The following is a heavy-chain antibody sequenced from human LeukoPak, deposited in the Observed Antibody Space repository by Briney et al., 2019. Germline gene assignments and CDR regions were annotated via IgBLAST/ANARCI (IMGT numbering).Heavy chain of an antibody. CDR3: AKDLKYYYDSSAHTAFDY. CDR2: ISRSGSYI. D-gene: IGHD3-22*01. V-gene: IGHV3-21*04. J-gene: IGHJ4*02. CDR1: GFIFSSYT. Sequence: PGGSLRLSCAASGFIFSSYTIDWVRQAPGKGLEWVSSISRSGSYIYYADSVKGRFTISRDNAENTLYLQMNSLRAEDTAVYYCAKDLKYYYDSSAHTAFDYWGQGTLVTVSS.